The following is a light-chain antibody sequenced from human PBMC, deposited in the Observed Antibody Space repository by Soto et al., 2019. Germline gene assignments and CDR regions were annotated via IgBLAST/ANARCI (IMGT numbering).Light chain of an antibody. CDR2: AAS. J-gene: IGKJ3*01. CDR3: QQSYSTPFT. V-gene: IGKV1-39*01. Sequence: DLQLTQSPSSLSASVGDRVTITCLAGQSISSYLNWYQQKPGNAPKLLIYAASSLQSGVPSRFSGSGSGTDFTLTISSLQPEDFATYYCQQSYSTPFTFGHGTKVDIK. CDR1: QSISSY.